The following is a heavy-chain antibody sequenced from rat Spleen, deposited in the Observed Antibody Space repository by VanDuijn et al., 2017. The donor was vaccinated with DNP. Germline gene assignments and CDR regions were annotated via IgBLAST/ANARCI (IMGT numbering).Heavy chain of an antibody. Sequence: EVQLVESGGGLVQPGRSLKLSCAASGFTFSDYYMAWVRQAPTKGLEWVAYIAYDGGITYYRDSVKGRFTISRDNAKSTLYLQMDSLRSEDTATYYCTTEGYGGQGYFDFWGPGTMVTVSS. J-gene: IGHJ1*01. D-gene: IGHD1-11*01. CDR2: IAYDGGIT. CDR3: TTEGYGGQGYFDF. CDR1: GFTFSDYY. V-gene: IGHV5-20*01.